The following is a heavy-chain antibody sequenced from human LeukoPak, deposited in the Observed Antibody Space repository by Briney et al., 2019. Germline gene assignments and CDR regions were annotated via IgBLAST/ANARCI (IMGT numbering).Heavy chain of an antibody. CDR3: ARDSAYGSGTYGMDV. CDR1: GGSISSYY. J-gene: IGHJ6*04. D-gene: IGHD3-10*01. CDR2: IYYSGST. V-gene: IGHV4-59*01. Sequence: MASETLSLTCTVSGGSISSYYWSWIRQPPGKGLEWIGYIYYSGSTNYNPSLKSRVTISVDTSKNQFSLKLSSVTAADTAVYYCARDSAYGSGTYGMDVWGKGTRSPSPQ.